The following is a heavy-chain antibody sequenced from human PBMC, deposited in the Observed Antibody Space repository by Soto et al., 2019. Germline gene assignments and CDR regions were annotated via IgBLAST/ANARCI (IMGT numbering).Heavy chain of an antibody. CDR3: TRGPPRVQWFDP. CDR2: IYFTGST. J-gene: IGHJ5*02. Sequence: SETLSLTGTVSGGAVSSGTYYWSWIRQPPGKGLEWIGHIYFTGSTNYNPSLKSRVTMSLDTSRNQFSLKLSSVTAADTAVYYCTRGPPRVQWFDPWGLGTLVTVSS. CDR1: GGAVSSGTYY. V-gene: IGHV4-61*01.